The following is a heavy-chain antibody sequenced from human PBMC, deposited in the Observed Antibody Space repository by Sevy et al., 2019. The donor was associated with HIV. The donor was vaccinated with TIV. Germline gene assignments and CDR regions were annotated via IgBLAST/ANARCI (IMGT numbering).Heavy chain of an antibody. D-gene: IGHD3-9*01. CDR1: GFTFSSYA. CDR2: ISGSGGST. CDR3: AKDCSPGDYDILTGYYKEPLGFEY. J-gene: IGHJ4*02. V-gene: IGHV3-23*01. Sequence: GGSLRLSCAASGFTFSSYAMSWVRQAPGKGLEWVSAISGSGGSTYYADSVKGRFTISRDNSKNTRYLQMNSMRAEDKAVYYCAKDCSPGDYDILTGYYKEPLGFEYWGQGPLVTVSS.